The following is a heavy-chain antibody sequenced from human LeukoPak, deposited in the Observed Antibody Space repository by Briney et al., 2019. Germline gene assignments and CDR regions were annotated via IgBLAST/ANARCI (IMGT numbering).Heavy chain of an antibody. CDR2: IKEDESEK. V-gene: IGHV3-7*03. CDR1: GFTFSSYW. D-gene: IGHD1-1*01. CDR3: ARGKYPDNDDYMDV. J-gene: IGHJ6*03. Sequence: PGGSLRLSCAASGFTFSSYWMSWVRQAPGKGLEWVANIKEDESEKYYVDSVKGRFTISRDNAKNSLYLQMNSLRAEDTALYYCARGKYPDNDDYMDVWGKGTTVIVSS.